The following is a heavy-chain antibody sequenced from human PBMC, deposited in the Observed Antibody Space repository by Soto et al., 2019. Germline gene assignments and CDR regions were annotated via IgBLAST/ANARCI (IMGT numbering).Heavy chain of an antibody. CDR3: ARDPEYCSSTSCPPNN. CDR1: GFTFSSYG. V-gene: IGHV3-33*01. CDR2: IWYDGSNK. Sequence: QVQLVESGGGVVQPGRSLRLSCAASGFTFSSYGMHWVRQAPGKGLEWVAVIWYDGSNKYYADSVKGRFTISRDNSKNTLYLQMNSLRAEDTAVYYCARDPEYCSSTSCPPNNLGQGTLVTVSS. J-gene: IGHJ4*02. D-gene: IGHD2-2*01.